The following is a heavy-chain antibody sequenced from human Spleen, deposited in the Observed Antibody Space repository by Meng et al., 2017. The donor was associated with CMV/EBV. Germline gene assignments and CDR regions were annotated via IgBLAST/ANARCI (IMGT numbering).Heavy chain of an antibody. CDR3: ARGRYDTSGYYSFYY. CDR2: MNPNGGNT. Sequence: SGYTFTSYDHNWVRQAPGQGLEWMGWMNPNGGNTGYAQKFQGRVTMTTNSSISTAYMELSSLRSEDTAVYYCARGRYDTSGYYSFYYWGQGTLVTVSS. D-gene: IGHD3-22*01. J-gene: IGHJ4*02. CDR1: GYTFTSYD. V-gene: IGHV1-8*01.